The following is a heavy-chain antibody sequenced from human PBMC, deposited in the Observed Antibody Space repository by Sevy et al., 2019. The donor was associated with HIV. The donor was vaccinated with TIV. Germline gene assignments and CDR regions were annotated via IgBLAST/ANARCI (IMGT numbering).Heavy chain of an antibody. J-gene: IGHJ4*02. D-gene: IGHD3-22*01. CDR3: ACRSPYYYDGSGLFDY. CDR1: GGSISSGDYY. Sequence: SETLSLTCTVSGGSISSGDYYWSWIRQPPGKGLEWIGYIYYSGSTYYNPSLKSRVTISVDTSKNQFSLKLSSVTAADTAVYYCACRSPYYYDGSGLFDYWGQGTLVTVSS. CDR2: IYYSGST. V-gene: IGHV4-30-4*01.